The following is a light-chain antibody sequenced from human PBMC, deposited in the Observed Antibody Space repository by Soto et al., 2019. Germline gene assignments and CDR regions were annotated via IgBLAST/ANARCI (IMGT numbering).Light chain of an antibody. CDR2: GTT. V-gene: IGLV1-40*01. CDR1: PSNIGAGFD. J-gene: IGLJ3*02. Sequence: QSVLTQPPSVSGAPGQRITISCTGSPSNIGAGFDVHWNQQFPGTAPKLLIYGTTSRPSGVPDRFSGSQSGTSASLAITGLQAGDEADYYCQSYDTSLSGAWVFGGGTKLTVL. CDR3: QSYDTSLSGAWV.